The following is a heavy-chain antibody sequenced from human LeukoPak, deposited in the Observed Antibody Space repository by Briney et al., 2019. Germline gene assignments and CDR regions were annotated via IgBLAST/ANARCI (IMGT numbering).Heavy chain of an antibody. CDR1: GYTFTGYY. Sequence: ASVKVSCKASGYTFTGYYMLWVRQAPGQGLEWMGWINPNSGGTNYAQKFQGRVTMTRDTSISTAYMELSRLRSDDTAVYYCARERSGGGSSSGPFDYWGQGTLVTVSS. V-gene: IGHV1-2*02. CDR2: INPNSGGT. J-gene: IGHJ4*02. CDR3: ARERSGGGSSSGPFDY. D-gene: IGHD6-19*01.